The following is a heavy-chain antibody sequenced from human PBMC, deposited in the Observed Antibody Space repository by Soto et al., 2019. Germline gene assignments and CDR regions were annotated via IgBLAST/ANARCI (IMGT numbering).Heavy chain of an antibody. D-gene: IGHD5-12*01. J-gene: IGHJ5*02. Sequence: QVQLVQSGAEVKKPGSSVKVSCKASGCTFSSYAISWVRQAPGQGLEWMGGIIPIFGTANYAQKFQGRVTITADKSTSTAYMELSSLRAEDTAVYYCARHGVVATAGWFDPWGQGTPVTVSS. CDR3: ARHGVVATAGWFDP. CDR2: IIPIFGTA. V-gene: IGHV1-69*06. CDR1: GCTFSSYA.